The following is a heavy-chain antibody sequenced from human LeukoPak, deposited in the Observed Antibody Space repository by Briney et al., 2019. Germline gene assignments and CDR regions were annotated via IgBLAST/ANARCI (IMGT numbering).Heavy chain of an antibody. Sequence: ASVKVSCKASGYTFTSYAMHWVRQAPGQRLEWMGWINAGNGNTKYSQKFQGRVTITRDTSASTAYMELSSLRSEDTAVYYCARDHLWDLWSGTLLDYGMDVWGQGTTVTVSS. J-gene: IGHJ6*02. CDR2: INAGNGNT. V-gene: IGHV1-3*01. CDR1: GYTFTSYA. CDR3: ARDHLWDLWSGTLLDYGMDV. D-gene: IGHD3-3*01.